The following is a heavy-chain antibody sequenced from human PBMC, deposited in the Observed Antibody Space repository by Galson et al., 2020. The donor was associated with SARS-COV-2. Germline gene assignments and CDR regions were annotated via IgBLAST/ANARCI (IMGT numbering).Heavy chain of an antibody. V-gene: IGHV5-51*01. CDR3: ARTWVEVDLPRGCDP. CDR1: GYRFTNYW. J-gene: IGHJ5*02. Sequence: HGESLKISCKGSGYRFTNYWIAWVRQMPGKGLEYMGIIYPGDSDTRYSPSFQGQVTISADKSINTAYLQWSSLKASDTAMYYCARTWVEVDLPRGCDPGGQGTLVTVSS. D-gene: IGHD2-15*01. CDR2: IYPGDSDT.